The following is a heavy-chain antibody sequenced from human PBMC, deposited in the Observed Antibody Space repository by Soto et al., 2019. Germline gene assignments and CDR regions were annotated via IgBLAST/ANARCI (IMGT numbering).Heavy chain of an antibody. D-gene: IGHD3-3*01. Sequence: EVQLVETGGGLIQPGGSLRLSCAASGFTVSSNYMSWVRQAPGKGLEWVSVIYSGGSTYYADSVKGRFTISRDNSKNTLYLQMNSLRAEDTAVYYCARSSTPPTTVFGVVIQQWVGFDYWGQGTLVTVSS. CDR3: ARSSTPPTTVFGVVIQQWVGFDY. V-gene: IGHV3-53*02. CDR2: IYSGGST. J-gene: IGHJ4*02. CDR1: GFTVSSNY.